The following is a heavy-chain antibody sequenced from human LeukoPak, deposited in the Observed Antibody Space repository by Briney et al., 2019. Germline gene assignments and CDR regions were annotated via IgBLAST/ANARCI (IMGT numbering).Heavy chain of an antibody. Sequence: GGSLRLSCAASGFTFSSYAVSWVRQAPGKWLELVSAISVSGGSTYYADSVKCRFTITRDNSKNTLYMQMNSLRAEATAVYYCAKDYNRGRFEQLGSYFDYWGQGTLVTVSS. CDR1: GFTFSSYA. D-gene: IGHD6-13*01. V-gene: IGHV3-23*01. CDR3: AKDYNRGRFEQLGSYFDY. J-gene: IGHJ4*02. CDR2: ISVSGGST.